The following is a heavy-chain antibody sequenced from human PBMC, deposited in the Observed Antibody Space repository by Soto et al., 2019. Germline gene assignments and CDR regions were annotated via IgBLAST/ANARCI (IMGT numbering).Heavy chain of an antibody. CDR1: GFTFSSYG. V-gene: IGHV3-33*06. Sequence: PGGSLRLSCAASGFTFSSYGMHWVRQAPGKGLEWVSVIRYDGSNTYYADSVKGRFTISRDNSKNTLYLQMNSLRAEDTAVYYCAKDLTPLSTGLNWFDPWGQGTLVTV. CDR3: AKDLTPLSTGLNWFDP. J-gene: IGHJ5*02. CDR2: IRYDGSNT. D-gene: IGHD4-17*01.